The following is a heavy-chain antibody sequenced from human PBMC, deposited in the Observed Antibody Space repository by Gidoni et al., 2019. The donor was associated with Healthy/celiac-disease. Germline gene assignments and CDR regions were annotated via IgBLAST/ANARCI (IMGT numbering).Heavy chain of an antibody. D-gene: IGHD3-10*01. Sequence: QLQLQESGPGLVKPSETLSLTCTVSGGSISSSSYYWGWIRQPPGKGLEWIGSIYYSGSTYYNPSLKSRVTISVDTSKNQFSLKLSSVTAADTAVYYCARQVGRMVRGVYYGMDVWGQGTTVTVSS. CDR2: IYYSGST. CDR1: GGSISSSSYY. CDR3: ARQVGRMVRGVYYGMDV. J-gene: IGHJ6*02. V-gene: IGHV4-39*01.